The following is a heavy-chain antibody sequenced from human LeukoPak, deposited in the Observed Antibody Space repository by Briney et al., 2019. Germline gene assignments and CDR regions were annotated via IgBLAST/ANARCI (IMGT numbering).Heavy chain of an antibody. D-gene: IGHD3-22*01. Sequence: ASVKVSCKASGYTFTSYYMHWVRQAPGQGLEWMGIINPSGGSTSYAQKFQGRVTMTRDTSTSTVYMELSSLRSEDTAVYYCARGDYYDSSGYLAPYPGGMDVWGQGTTVTVSS. J-gene: IGHJ6*02. V-gene: IGHV1-46*01. CDR3: ARGDYYDSSGYLAPYPGGMDV. CDR1: GYTFTSYY. CDR2: INPSGGST.